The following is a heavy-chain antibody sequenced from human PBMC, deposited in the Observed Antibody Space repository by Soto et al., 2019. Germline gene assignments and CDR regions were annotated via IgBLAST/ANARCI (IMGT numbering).Heavy chain of an antibody. J-gene: IGHJ3*01. Sequence: GGSLRLSCATSGFTFSSYALHWVRQAPGKGLEWVAVISYDGINKYYADSVKGRFTISGDSSKNTMYLQMNSLRAEDTAVYYCARDYKICSYNNCCLPHAFDVWSQGTMVTVSS. CDR2: ISYDGINK. CDR3: ARDYKICSYNNCCLPHAFDV. CDR1: GFTFSSYA. V-gene: IGHV3-30-3*01. D-gene: IGHD1-20*01.